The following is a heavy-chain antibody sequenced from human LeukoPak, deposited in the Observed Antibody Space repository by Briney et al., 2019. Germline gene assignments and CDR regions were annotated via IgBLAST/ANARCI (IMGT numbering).Heavy chain of an antibody. Sequence: PSETLSLTCTVSGGSISSGGYYWSWIRQHPGKGLEWIGYIYYSGSTYYNPSLKSRVTISVDTSKNQFSLKLSSVTAADTAVYYCARGSYDILTGYIAWGQGTLVTVSS. J-gene: IGHJ5*02. CDR3: ARGSYDILTGYIA. V-gene: IGHV4-31*03. CDR1: GGSISSGGYY. D-gene: IGHD3-9*01. CDR2: IYYSGST.